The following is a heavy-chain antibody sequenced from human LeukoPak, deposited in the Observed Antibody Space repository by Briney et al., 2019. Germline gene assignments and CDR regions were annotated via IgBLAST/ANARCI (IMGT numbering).Heavy chain of an antibody. Sequence: GGSLRLSCAASGFTFSIYWMSWVRQAPGKGLQWVANIKQDGSAKYYVDSVRGRFTISRDNAKTSLYLQMNSLRAEDTAVYYCARDTSSWYEGDTFDIWGQGTMVTVSS. V-gene: IGHV3-7*01. J-gene: IGHJ3*02. CDR3: ARDTSSWYEGDTFDI. CDR2: IKQDGSAK. CDR1: GFTFSIYW. D-gene: IGHD6-13*01.